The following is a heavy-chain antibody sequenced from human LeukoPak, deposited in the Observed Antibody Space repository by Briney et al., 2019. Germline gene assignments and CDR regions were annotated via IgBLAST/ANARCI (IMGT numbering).Heavy chain of an antibody. J-gene: IGHJ4*02. V-gene: IGHV1-18*01. CDR1: GYTFTSYG. CDR3: AREVPYDTSVYYQPFDF. Sequence: GGSVKVSCKASGYTFTSYGISWVRQAPGQGLEWMGWINFYNGNIDYAQKLQGRVTMTTDTSTSTAYMELRSLRSGDTAVYYCAREVPYDTSVYYQPFDFWGQGTLVTVSS. D-gene: IGHD3-22*01. CDR2: INFYNGNI.